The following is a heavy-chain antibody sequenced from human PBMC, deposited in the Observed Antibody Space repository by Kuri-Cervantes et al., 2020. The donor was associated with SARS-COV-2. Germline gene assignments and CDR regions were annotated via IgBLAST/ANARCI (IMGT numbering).Heavy chain of an antibody. CDR3: TTWITTFRTVTTDY. CDR2: ISGSGGST. V-gene: IGHV3-23*01. J-gene: IGHJ4*02. CDR1: GGSISSSSYY. D-gene: IGHD3-3*01. Sequence: ETLSLTCTVSGGSISSSSYYWGWVRQAPGKGLEWVSAISGSGGSTYYADSVKGRFIISRDNSKNTLFLQMDSLRAEDTAIYYCTTWITTFRTVTTDYWGQGTLVTVSS.